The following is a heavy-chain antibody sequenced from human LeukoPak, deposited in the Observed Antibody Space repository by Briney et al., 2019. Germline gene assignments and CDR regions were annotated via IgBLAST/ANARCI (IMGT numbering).Heavy chain of an antibody. CDR3: VRHDGRGGATMGAFDS. V-gene: IGHV4-34*01. D-gene: IGHD2-15*01. J-gene: IGHJ5*01. CDR1: GGSFSGYY. Sequence: PSETLSLTCAVYGGSFSGYYWSWIRQPPGKGLEWIGEINHSGSTNYNPSHKSRVTISVDTSKNQFSLKLSSVTAADTAVYYCVRHDGRGGATMGAFDSWGQGSLVTVSS. CDR2: INHSGST.